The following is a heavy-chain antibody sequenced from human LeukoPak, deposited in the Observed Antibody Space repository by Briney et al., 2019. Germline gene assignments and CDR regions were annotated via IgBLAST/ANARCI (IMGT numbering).Heavy chain of an antibody. CDR3: ARGRTSSSYYFDY. CDR2: ISSNGGST. D-gene: IGHD2-2*01. V-gene: IGHV3-64*01. CDR1: GFTFSSYA. Sequence: GGSLRLSCAASGFTFSSYAMHWVRQAPGKGLEYVSAISSNGGSTYYANSVKGRFTISRDNSKNTLYLQMGSLRAEDMAVYYCARGRTSSSYYFDYWGQGTLVTVSS. J-gene: IGHJ4*02.